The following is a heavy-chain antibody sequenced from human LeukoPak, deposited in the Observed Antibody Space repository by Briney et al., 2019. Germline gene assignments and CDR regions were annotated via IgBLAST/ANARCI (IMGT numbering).Heavy chain of an antibody. J-gene: IGHJ4*02. Sequence: SETLSLTCTVSGGSISSYYWSWIRQPPGEGLEWIGYIYYSGSTNYNPSLKSRVTISVDTSKNQFSLKLSSVTAADTAVYYCARGRDYYDSSGYYYYFDYWGQGTLVTVSS. V-gene: IGHV4-59*01. CDR3: ARGRDYYDSSGYYYYFDY. D-gene: IGHD3-22*01. CDR2: IYYSGST. CDR1: GGSISSYY.